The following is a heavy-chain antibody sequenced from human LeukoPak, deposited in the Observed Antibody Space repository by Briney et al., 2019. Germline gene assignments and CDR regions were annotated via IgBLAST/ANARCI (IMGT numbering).Heavy chain of an antibody. CDR2: INHSGST. CDR3: ARGPYSSGWYTPERDPGLLGY. D-gene: IGHD6-19*01. CDR1: GGSFSGYY. J-gene: IGHJ4*02. Sequence: SETLSLTCAVYGGSFSGYYWSWICQPPGKGLEWIGEINHSGSTNYNPSLKSRVTISVDTSKNQFSLKLSSVTAADTAVYYCARGPYSSGWYTPERDPGLLGYWGQGTLVTVSS. V-gene: IGHV4-34*01.